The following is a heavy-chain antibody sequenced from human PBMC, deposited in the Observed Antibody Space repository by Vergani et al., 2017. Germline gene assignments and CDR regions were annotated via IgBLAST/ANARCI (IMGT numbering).Heavy chain of an antibody. CDR3: ARAEFSTNFYGQSYYFDF. CDR1: GASINSRYY. Sequence: QVQLQESGPGLVKPSQTLSLTCRVSGASINSRYYWSWVRQPAGKGLQWIGRVYFTGSTNYNPSLGSRVSLSIDTSKNPFSLKLHSVSADDTAVYFCARAEFSTNFYGQSYYFDFWGQGIPVTVSA. V-gene: IGHV4-4*07. J-gene: IGHJ4*02. CDR2: VYFTGST. D-gene: IGHD2/OR15-2a*01.